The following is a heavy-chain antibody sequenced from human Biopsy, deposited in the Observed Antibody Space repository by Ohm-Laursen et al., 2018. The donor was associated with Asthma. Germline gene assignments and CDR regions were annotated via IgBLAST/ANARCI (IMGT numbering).Heavy chain of an antibody. V-gene: IGHV1-3*04. CDR1: GYNFISFA. CDR2: VNTGNGDT. D-gene: IGHD3-9*01. J-gene: IGHJ3*01. CDR3: ARTYYDFLTGQVKDVFGV. Sequence: ASVKVSCNASGYNFISFAIHWVRQAPGQRLEWMGWVNTGNGDTKYSQKFQGRVTITRGTSASTAYMGLRSLRSEDTATYYCARTYYDFLTGQVKDVFGVWGQGTMVTVSS.